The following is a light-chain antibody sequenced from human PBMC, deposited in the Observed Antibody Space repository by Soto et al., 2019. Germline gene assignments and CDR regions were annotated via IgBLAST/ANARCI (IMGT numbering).Light chain of an antibody. CDR2: DAS. J-gene: IGKJ1*01. V-gene: IGKV1-5*01. Sequence: DIQMTQSPSTLSASVGDRVTITCRASQSISSWLAWYQQKPGKAPKLLIYDASSLESGVPSRFSGSGSGTEFTLTLSSLQPDDFETYYCQQYNSYSTWTFGQGTKVEIK. CDR3: QQYNSYSTWT. CDR1: QSISSW.